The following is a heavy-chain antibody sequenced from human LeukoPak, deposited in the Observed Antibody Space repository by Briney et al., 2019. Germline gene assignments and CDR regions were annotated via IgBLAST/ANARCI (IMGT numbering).Heavy chain of an antibody. Sequence: SQTLSLTCTVSGGSISSGDYYWSWIRQPPGKGLEWIGYIYYSGSIYYNPSLKSRVTISVDTSKNQFSLKLSSVTAADTAVYYCARVESSKGSGWYYFDYWGQGTPVTVSS. CDR1: GGSISSGDYY. J-gene: IGHJ4*02. CDR3: ARVESSKGSGWYYFDY. CDR2: IYYSGSI. V-gene: IGHV4-30-4*01. D-gene: IGHD6-19*01.